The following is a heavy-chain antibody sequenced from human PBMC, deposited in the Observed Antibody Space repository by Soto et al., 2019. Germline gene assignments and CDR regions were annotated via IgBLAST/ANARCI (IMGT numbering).Heavy chain of an antibody. V-gene: IGHV1-3*04. CDR2: INTDNGNT. J-gene: IGHJ3*02. CDR1: GYTFTHYA. D-gene: IGHD2-8*01. Sequence: QVQLVQSGAEVKQPGASVKVSCKSSGYTFTHYAMHWVRQAPGQGLEWLGWINTDNGNTEFSQKFQDRVSISMDTSESTIYVDLSSLTSEDTAVYYGSRHGHSRVLRDTFDIWGQGTLVTVAS. CDR3: SRHGHSRVLRDTFDI.